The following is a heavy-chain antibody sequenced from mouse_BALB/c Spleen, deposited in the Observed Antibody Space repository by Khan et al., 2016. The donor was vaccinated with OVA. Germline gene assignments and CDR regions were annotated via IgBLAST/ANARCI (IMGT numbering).Heavy chain of an antibody. CDR3: ASTRFYYRYSCFDY. CDR2: ISYSGST. D-gene: IGHD2-14*01. CDR1: GYSITSDYA. V-gene: IGHV3-2*02. Sequence: EVQLQESGPGLVKPSQSLSLTCTVTGYSITSDYAWTWIRQFPGNKLEWMGYISYSGSTSYNPSLRSRISITRDTSKNQFFLQLISVTTEDTATYYCASTRFYYRYSCFDYWGQGTTLTVSS. J-gene: IGHJ2*01.